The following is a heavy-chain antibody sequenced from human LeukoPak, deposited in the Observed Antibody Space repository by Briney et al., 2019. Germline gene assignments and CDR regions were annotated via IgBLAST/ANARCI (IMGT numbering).Heavy chain of an antibody. J-gene: IGHJ6*02. CDR3: ASSAAYTAMASYYYYGMDV. CDR1: GYTLTSYG. D-gene: IGHD5-18*01. V-gene: IGHV1-18*01. Sequence: ASVKVSCKASGYTLTSYGISWVRQAPGQGLEWMGWISAYNGNTNYAQKLQGRVTMTTDTSTSTAYMELRSLRSDDTAVYYCASSAAYTAMASYYYYGMDVWGQGTTVTVSS. CDR2: ISAYNGNT.